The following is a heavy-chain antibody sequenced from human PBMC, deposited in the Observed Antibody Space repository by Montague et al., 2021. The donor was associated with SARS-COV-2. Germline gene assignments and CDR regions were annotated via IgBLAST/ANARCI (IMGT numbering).Heavy chain of an antibody. CDR3: ARVRHLGRGMGV. V-gene: IGHV6-1*01. D-gene: IGHD7-27*01. Sequence: CAISGDSVSRNDIAWNWLRQSPSRGLEWLGRTFYRSEWNYHYADXXKSRITIDPDTSKNQVSLQLRSVTPEDTAVYFCARVRHLGRGMGVWGQGTTVTVSS. CDR2: TFYRSEWNY. J-gene: IGHJ6*02. CDR1: GDSVSRNDIA.